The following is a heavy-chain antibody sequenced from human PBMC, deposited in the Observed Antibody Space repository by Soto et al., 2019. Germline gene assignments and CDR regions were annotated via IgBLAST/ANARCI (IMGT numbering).Heavy chain of an antibody. Sequence: SVKVSCKASGGTFSSYTISWVRQAPGQGLEWMGRIIPILGIANYAQKFQGRVTITADKSTSTAYMELSSLRSEDTAVYYCARVSGYSYGTPRASFDIWGQGKMVTVSS. CDR2: IIPILGIA. CDR3: ARVSGYSYGTPRASFDI. D-gene: IGHD5-18*01. J-gene: IGHJ3*02. V-gene: IGHV1-69*02. CDR1: GGTFSSYT.